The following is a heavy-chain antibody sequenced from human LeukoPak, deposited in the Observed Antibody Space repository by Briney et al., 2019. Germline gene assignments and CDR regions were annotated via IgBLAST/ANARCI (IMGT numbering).Heavy chain of an antibody. CDR3: AREGIAVAGTIH. J-gene: IGHJ4*02. Sequence: ASVKVSCKASGYTFTGYYMHWVRQAPGQGLEWLGWINPNSGGTNYAQKFQGRVTVTRDTPISTAYMELSRLRSDDTAVYYCAREGIAVAGTIHWGQGTLVTVSS. V-gene: IGHV1-2*02. CDR2: INPNSGGT. D-gene: IGHD6-19*01. CDR1: GYTFTGYY.